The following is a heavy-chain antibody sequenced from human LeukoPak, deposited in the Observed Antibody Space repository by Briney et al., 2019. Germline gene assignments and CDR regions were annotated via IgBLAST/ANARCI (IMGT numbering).Heavy chain of an antibody. CDR3: ARVVLSSDWAFDI. V-gene: IGHV4-59*02. J-gene: IGHJ3*02. Sequence: SETLSLTCSVSGASVSIYYWGWIRQPPEKGLEYIGYIYDTGRTHYSPSLESRVTISVDTSTNQFSLKLSSVTAADTAVYYCARVVLSSDWAFDIWGQGTMVTVSS. CDR2: IYDTGRT. CDR1: GASVSIYY. D-gene: IGHD2-21*01.